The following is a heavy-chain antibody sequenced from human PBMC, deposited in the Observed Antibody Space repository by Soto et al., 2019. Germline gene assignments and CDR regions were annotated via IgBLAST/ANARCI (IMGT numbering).Heavy chain of an antibody. CDR1: GDTFSSYA. CDR3: ASSGDDYYYCGMDV. Sequence: QVQLVQSGAEVKKPGSSVKVSCKASGDTFSSYAISWVRQAPGQGLEWMGGIIPIFGTANYAQKFQGRVTMTADEPTSTVDMELSSLRSEDTAVYYCASSGDDYYYCGMDVWGQGTTVTVSS. CDR2: IIPIFGTA. D-gene: IGHD4-17*01. J-gene: IGHJ6*02. V-gene: IGHV1-69*12.